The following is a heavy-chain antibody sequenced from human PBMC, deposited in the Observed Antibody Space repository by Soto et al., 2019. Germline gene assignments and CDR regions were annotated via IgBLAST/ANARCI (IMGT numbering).Heavy chain of an antibody. J-gene: IGHJ4*02. CDR3: AKGGRQWLVTSDFNY. CDR1: GFTFSDYA. V-gene: IGHV3-30*18. Sequence: VQLVESGGGVVQPGRSLRLSCAASGFTFSDYAMHWVRQAPGKGLEWVAVVSHDGSNTHYADSVKGRFTISRDSSKNTVTLEMTSLMAEDTAVYYCAKGGRQWLVTSDFNYWGQGALVTVSS. CDR2: VSHDGSNT. D-gene: IGHD6-19*01.